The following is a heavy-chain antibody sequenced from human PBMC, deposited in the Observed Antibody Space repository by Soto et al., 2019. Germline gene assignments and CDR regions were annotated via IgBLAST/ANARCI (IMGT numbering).Heavy chain of an antibody. V-gene: IGHV3-9*01. D-gene: IGHD3-10*01. CDR3: AKTGFSYYGMDV. Sequence: EVQLVESGGGLVQPGRSLRLSCAASGFTFDDYAMHWVRQAPGKGLEWVSGISWNSGSIGYADSVKGRFTISRDNAKNSLYMQMNSLRAEDTALYYCAKTGFSYYGMDVWGQGTTVTVSS. CDR2: ISWNSGSI. CDR1: GFTFDDYA. J-gene: IGHJ6*02.